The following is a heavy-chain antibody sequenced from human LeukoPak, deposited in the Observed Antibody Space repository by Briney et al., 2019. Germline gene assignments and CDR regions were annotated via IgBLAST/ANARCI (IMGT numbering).Heavy chain of an antibody. CDR1: GFTFSSYA. Sequence: GRSLRLSCAASGFTFSSYAMTWVRQAPGKGLEWVSIISGSGGSTSYADSVKGRFTISRDNSKNTLYLQMNSLRAEDTALYYCAKPYSGTILTGWFDPWGQGTLVTVSS. CDR3: AKPYSGTILTGWFDP. V-gene: IGHV3-23*01. CDR2: ISGSGGST. D-gene: IGHD3-9*01. J-gene: IGHJ5*02.